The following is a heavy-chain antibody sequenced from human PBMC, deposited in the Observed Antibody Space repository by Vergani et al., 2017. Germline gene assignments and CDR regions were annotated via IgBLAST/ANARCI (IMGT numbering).Heavy chain of an antibody. J-gene: IGHJ3*02. CDR3: ARNSRSNYDVGDAFGI. CDR1: GYTFTSYA. CDR2: INAGNGNT. Sequence: QVQLVQSGAEVKKPGASVKVSCKASGYTFTSYAMHWVRQAPGQRLEWMGWINAGNGNTKYSQKFQGRVTSTRDTSASTAYMELSSLRSEDTAVYYCARNSRSNYDVGDAFGIWGQGTMVTVSS. D-gene: IGHD4-11*01. V-gene: IGHV1-3*01.